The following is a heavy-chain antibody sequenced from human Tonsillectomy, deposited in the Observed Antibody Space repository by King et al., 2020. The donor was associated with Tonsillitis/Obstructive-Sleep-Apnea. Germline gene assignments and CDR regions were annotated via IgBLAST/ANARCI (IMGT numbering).Heavy chain of an antibody. CDR1: GYTFTRYY. Sequence: VQLVESGAEVKTPGASVKVSCKASGYTFTRYYIHWVQQARGQGLEWMGIINPSDGGTTYAQKFQGRVAMTTDTSASTVYLQLSSLRSEDTAVYYCARDDVVGRYIDSWGQGTLVTVSS. CDR3: ARDDVVGRYIDS. CDR2: INPSDGGT. D-gene: IGHD1-14*01. V-gene: IGHV1-46*01. J-gene: IGHJ4*02.